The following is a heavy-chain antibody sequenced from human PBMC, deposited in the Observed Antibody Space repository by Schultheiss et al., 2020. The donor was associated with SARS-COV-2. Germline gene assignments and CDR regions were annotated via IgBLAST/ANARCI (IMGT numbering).Heavy chain of an antibody. D-gene: IGHD3-22*01. V-gene: IGHV4-34*01. Sequence: SETLSLTCAVFGESFSGFSWTWIRQSPGKGLEWIGQVSHSGGTHFNPSLKSRVTISVDKSKNQFSLKLSSVTAADTAVYYCATDTFYNDRSGYYSFDYWGQGTLVTVSS. CDR1: GESFSGFS. CDR2: VSHSGGT. J-gene: IGHJ4*02. CDR3: ATDTFYNDRSGYYSFDY.